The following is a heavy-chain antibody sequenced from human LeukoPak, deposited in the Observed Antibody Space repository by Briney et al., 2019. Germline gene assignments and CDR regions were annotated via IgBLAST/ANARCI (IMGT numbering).Heavy chain of an antibody. J-gene: IGHJ3*02. Sequence: SETLSLTCTVSGGSISSYYWSWIRQSAGKGLEWIGHIYTSGSTNYNPSLKSRVTISVDTSKNQFSLKLSSVTAADTAVYYCARVGSTVTTGAFDIWGQGTMVTVSS. CDR2: IYTSGST. V-gene: IGHV4-4*07. CDR1: GGSISSYY. D-gene: IGHD4-17*01. CDR3: ARVGSTVTTGAFDI.